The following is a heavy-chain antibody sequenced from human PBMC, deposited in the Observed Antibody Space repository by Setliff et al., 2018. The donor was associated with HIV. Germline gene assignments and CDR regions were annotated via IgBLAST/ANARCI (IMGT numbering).Heavy chain of an antibody. CDR1: GFTFSSYA. V-gene: IGHV3-23*01. J-gene: IGHJ6*02. CDR2: ISGGGAST. Sequence: GGSLRLSCAASGFTFSSYAMSWVRQAPGKGLEWVSGISGGGASTYYADSVKGRFTISRDNAKNMLYLQMDSLRAEDTAVYYCARGRNRNYVVYGMDVWGQGTTFTVSS. D-gene: IGHD1-7*01. CDR3: ARGRNRNYVVYGMDV.